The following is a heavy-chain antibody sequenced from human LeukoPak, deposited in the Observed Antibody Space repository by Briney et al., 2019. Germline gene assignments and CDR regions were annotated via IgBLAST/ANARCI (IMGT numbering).Heavy chain of an antibody. CDR1: GYRFNAYW. CDR3: ARSVGATPLDY. D-gene: IGHD1-26*01. Sequence: GESLKISCKGSGYRFNAYWIAWVRQMPGKGLEWMGIIYPDDSDTRYSPSFQGQVTISADKSVRTAYLQWSSLKASDTAMYYCARSVGATPLDYWGQGTLVTVSS. CDR2: IYPDDSDT. V-gene: IGHV5-51*01. J-gene: IGHJ4*02.